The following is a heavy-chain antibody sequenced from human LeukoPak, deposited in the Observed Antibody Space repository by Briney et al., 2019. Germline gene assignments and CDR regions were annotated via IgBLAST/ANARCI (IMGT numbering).Heavy chain of an antibody. V-gene: IGHV1-18*01. CDR2: ISAYNGNT. J-gene: IGHJ6*03. CDR3: AREMTTGDYYYYYYMDV. CDR1: GYTFTSYG. Sequence: ASVKVSCKASGYTFTSYGISWVRQAPGQGLEWMGWISAYNGNTNYAQKLQGRVTMTTDTSTSTAYMELRSLRSDDTAVYYCAREMTTGDYYYYYYMDVWGKGTTVTVSS. D-gene: IGHD4-11*01.